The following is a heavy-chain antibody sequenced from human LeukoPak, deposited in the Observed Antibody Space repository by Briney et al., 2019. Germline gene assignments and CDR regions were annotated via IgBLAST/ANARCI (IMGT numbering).Heavy chain of an antibody. CDR1: GYTFTGYY. CDR3: ARAYYYDSSGYYGLYFDY. Sequence: GASVKVSCKASGYTFTGYYMHWVRPAPGQGLEWMGRINPNRGGTNYTQKFQGRVTMTRDTSISTAYMELSRLRSDDTAVYYCARAYYYDSSGYYGLYFDYWGQGTLVTVSS. CDR2: INPNRGGT. D-gene: IGHD3-22*01. J-gene: IGHJ4*02. V-gene: IGHV1-2*06.